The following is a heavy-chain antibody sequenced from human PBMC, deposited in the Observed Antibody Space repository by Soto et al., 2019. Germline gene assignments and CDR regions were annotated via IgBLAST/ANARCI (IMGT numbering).Heavy chain of an antibody. V-gene: IGHV3-73*01. CDR2: IRRKVNSYAT. CDR3: TRGGSNTWRFDP. J-gene: IGHJ5*02. D-gene: IGHD7-27*01. CDR1: GFIFSDSV. Sequence: EAQLVESGGGLVQPGNSLQLSCAASGFIFSDSVIHWVRQAPGKGLEWVGRIRRKVNSYATAYTASVNGRFAISRDDSRDTAYLQMNSLQVEDTALYYCTRGGSNTWRFDPWGQGTLVIVSS.